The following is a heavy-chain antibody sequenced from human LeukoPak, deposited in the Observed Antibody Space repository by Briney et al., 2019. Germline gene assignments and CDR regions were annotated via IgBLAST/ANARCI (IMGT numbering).Heavy chain of an antibody. CDR1: GGSISSSNW. CDR2: IYHSGST. D-gene: IGHD3-10*01. CDR3: ARDGRNYYGSVSSAFDI. Sequence: SETLSLTCAVSGGSISSSNWWSWVRPPPGKGLEWIGEIYHSGSTNYNPSLKSRVTISVDKSKNQFSLKLSSVTAADTAVYYCARDGRNYYGSVSSAFDIWGQGTMVTVSS. J-gene: IGHJ3*02. V-gene: IGHV4-4*02.